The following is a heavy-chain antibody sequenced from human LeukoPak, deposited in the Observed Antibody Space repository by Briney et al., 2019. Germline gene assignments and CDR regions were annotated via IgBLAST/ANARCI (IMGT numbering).Heavy chain of an antibody. CDR3: ARDRSTNSYAEYFFDY. CDR2: ISSSSSYI. CDR1: GFTFSTYN. D-gene: IGHD5-18*01. Sequence: GGSLRLSCAASGFTFSTYNMNWVRQAPGKGLEWVSSISSSSSYIYYADSVKGRFTISRDNAKNSLFLQMNSLRAEDTALYYCARDRSTNSYAEYFFDYWGQGTLVTVSS. V-gene: IGHV3-21*01. J-gene: IGHJ4*02.